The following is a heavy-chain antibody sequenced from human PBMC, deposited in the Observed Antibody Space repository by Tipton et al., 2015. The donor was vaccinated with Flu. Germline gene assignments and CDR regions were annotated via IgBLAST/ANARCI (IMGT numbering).Heavy chain of an antibody. CDR3: ARARITDTAMVFDY. CDR2: INHSGST. CDR1: GGSFSGYY. Sequence: TLSLTCAVYGGSFSGYYWSWIRQPPGKGLEWIGEINHSGSTNYNPSLKSRVTISVDTSKNQFSLKLSSVTAADTAVYYCARARITDTAMVFDYWGQGTLVTVSS. D-gene: IGHD5-18*01. J-gene: IGHJ4*02. V-gene: IGHV4-34*01.